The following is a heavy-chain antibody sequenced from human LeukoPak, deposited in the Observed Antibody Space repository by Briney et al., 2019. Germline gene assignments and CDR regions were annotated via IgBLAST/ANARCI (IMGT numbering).Heavy chain of an antibody. CDR2: ISYDGSNK. J-gene: IGHJ4*02. Sequence: GGSLRLSCAASGFTFSGYGMHWVRQAPGKGLEWVAVISYDGSNKYYADSVKGRFTISRDNSKNTLYLQMNSLRAEDTAIYFCAKDETWRPAADWSQGTLVTVSS. CDR1: GFTFSGYG. V-gene: IGHV3-30*18. CDR3: AKDETWRPAAD. D-gene: IGHD2-2*01.